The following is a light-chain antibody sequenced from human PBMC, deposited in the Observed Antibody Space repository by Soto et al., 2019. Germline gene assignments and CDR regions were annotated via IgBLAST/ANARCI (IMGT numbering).Light chain of an antibody. CDR3: QQRSDSIT. V-gene: IGKV3-11*01. Sequence: EIVLTQSPDTLSLSPGERATLSCWASHSVTTHLAWFQQRPGQTPRLLIYDASTRAPGIPARFSGRGSGADFTLTISSLEPEDFAVYYCQQRSDSITFGQGTRLDIK. CDR2: DAS. CDR1: HSVTTH. J-gene: IGKJ5*01.